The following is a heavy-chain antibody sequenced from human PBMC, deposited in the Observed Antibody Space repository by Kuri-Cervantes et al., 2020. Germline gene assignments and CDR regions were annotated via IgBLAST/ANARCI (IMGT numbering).Heavy chain of an antibody. V-gene: IGHV4-39*01. J-gene: IGHJ4*02. D-gene: IGHD2-21*02. CDR2: IYYSGSA. CDR3: ARVSGAGIRVVTAISLRFDY. CDR1: GGSISSSSYY. Sequence: SETLSLTCTVSGGSISSSSYYWGWIRQPPGKGLEWIGSIYYSGSAYYNPSLKSRVTISVDTSKNQFSLKLSSVTAADTAVYYCARVSGAGIRVVTAISLRFDYWGQGTLVTVSS.